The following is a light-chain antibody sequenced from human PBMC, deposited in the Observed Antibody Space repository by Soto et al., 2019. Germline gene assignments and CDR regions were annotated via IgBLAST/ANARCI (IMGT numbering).Light chain of an antibody. Sequence: QSALTQPASVSGSPGQSITISCTGTSSDVGGYRYVSWFQHHPGKAPKLIIYEVSNRPSGISDRFSGSKSGNTASLTISGLQAEDEADYYCNSYTSNIPYVFGTGTKVTVL. CDR3: NSYTSNIPYV. CDR2: EVS. J-gene: IGLJ1*01. V-gene: IGLV2-14*01. CDR1: SSDVGGYRY.